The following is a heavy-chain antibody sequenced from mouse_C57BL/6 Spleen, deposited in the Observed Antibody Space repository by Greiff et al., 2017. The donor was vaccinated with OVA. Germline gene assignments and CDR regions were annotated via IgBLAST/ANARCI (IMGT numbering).Heavy chain of an antibody. J-gene: IGHJ4*01. CDR3: ARHEDDYDDYAMDY. CDR1: GFSLTSYG. Sequence: VKLVESGPGLVAPSQSLSLTCTVSGFSLTSYGVHWVRQPPGKGLEWLVVIWSDGSTTYNSALKSRLSISKDNSKSQVFLKMNSLQTDDTAMYYCARHEDDYDDYAMDYWGQGTSVTVSS. CDR2: IWSDGST. D-gene: IGHD2-4*01. V-gene: IGHV2-6-1*01.